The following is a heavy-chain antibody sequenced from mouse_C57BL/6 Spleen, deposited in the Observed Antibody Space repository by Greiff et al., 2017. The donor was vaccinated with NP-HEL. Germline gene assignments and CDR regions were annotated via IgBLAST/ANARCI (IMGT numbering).Heavy chain of an antibody. J-gene: IGHJ1*03. CDR3: TRGGVGRQYFDV. V-gene: IGHV1-15*01. CDR2: IDPETGGT. Sequence: VQLQQSGAELVRPGASVTLSCKASGYTFTDYEMHWVKQTPVHGLEWIGAIDPETGGTAYNQKFKGKAILTADKSSSTAYMELRSLTSEDSAVYYYTRGGVGRQYFDVWGTGTTVTVSS. CDR1: GYTFTDYE. D-gene: IGHD4-1*01.